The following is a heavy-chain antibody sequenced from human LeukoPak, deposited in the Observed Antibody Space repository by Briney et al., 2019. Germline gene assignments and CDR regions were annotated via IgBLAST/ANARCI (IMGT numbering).Heavy chain of an antibody. CDR3: AYYGDPPYNWFDP. Sequence: SQTLSLTCAISGDSVSSNSATWNWIRQSPSRGLEWLGRTYYRSKWYKYYAVSVKGRITINPDTSKNQFSLQLNSVTPEDTAVYYCAYYGDPPYNWFDPWGQGILVTVSS. J-gene: IGHJ5*02. CDR2: TYYRSKWYK. V-gene: IGHV6-1*01. CDR1: GDSVSSNSAT. D-gene: IGHD3-10*01.